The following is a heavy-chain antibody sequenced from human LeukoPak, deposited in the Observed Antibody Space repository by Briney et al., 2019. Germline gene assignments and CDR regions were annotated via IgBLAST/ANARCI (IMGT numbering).Heavy chain of an antibody. Sequence: QPGGTLRLSCAASGFTFSSYGMSWVRQAPGKGLDWVSGISGSGGSTNYADSVKGRFTISRDNSKNTLYLQMNSLRAEDTAVYYCAKCHPVRGVIIGLWSHYMDVWGKGTTVTISS. D-gene: IGHD3-10*01. J-gene: IGHJ6*03. CDR2: ISGSGGST. CDR1: GFTFSSYG. V-gene: IGHV3-23*01. CDR3: AKCHPVRGVIIGLWSHYMDV.